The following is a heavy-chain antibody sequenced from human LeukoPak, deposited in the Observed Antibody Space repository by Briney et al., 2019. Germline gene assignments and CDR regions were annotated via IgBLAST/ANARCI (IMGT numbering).Heavy chain of an antibody. J-gene: IGHJ3*02. CDR3: ASPNYYGSGSTRLDAFDI. Sequence: SETLSLTCTVSGGSISSGSYYWSWIRQPAGKGLEWIGSIYYSGSTYYNPSLKSRVTISVDTSKNQFSLKLSSVTAADTAVYYCASPNYYGSGSTRLDAFDIWGQGTMVTVSS. D-gene: IGHD3-10*01. V-gene: IGHV4-39*07. CDR2: IYYSGST. CDR1: GGSISSGSYY.